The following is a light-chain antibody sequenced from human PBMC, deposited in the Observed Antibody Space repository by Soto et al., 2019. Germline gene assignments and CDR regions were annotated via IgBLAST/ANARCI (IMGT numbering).Light chain of an antibody. Sequence: EFVVTQSPATVSLSPGERATLSCRASESVSRFLAWYQQKPGQAPRLLIFDASDRATGISARFSGSGSGTDFTLTISSLEPEDFAVCYCQQRSDWPRTFGQGTKVAIK. J-gene: IGKJ1*01. CDR3: QQRSDWPRT. CDR1: ESVSRF. CDR2: DAS. V-gene: IGKV3-11*01.